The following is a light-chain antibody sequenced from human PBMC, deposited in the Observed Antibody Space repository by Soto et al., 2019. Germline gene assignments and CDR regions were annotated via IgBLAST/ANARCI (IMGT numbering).Light chain of an antibody. CDR3: QQYNNWHPIT. CDR1: QSVSSK. CDR2: DTS. V-gene: IGKV3-15*01. J-gene: IGKJ5*01. Sequence: EILMTQSPATLSVSPGERATLSCRASQSVSSKLAWYQQKPGQAPRLIIYDTSTRANGIPARFSGSGSGTEFTLTLSSLQSEDFAVYYCQQYNNWHPITFGQGTRLEIK.